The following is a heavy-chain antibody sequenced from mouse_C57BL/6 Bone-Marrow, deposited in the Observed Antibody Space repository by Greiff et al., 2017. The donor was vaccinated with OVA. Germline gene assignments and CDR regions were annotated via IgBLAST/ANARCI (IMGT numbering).Heavy chain of an antibody. D-gene: IGHD3-3*01. J-gene: IGHJ1*03. CDR2: IYPSDSET. CDR3: AREGGAWWYFDV. Sequence: QVQLQQPGAELVRPGSSVTLSCKASGYTFTSYWLDWVKQRPGQGLEWIGNIYPSDSETHYNQKFKDKATLTVDKSSSTAYMQLSSLTSEDSAVYYCAREGGAWWYFDVWGTGTTVTVSS. CDR1: GYTFTSYW. V-gene: IGHV1-61*01.